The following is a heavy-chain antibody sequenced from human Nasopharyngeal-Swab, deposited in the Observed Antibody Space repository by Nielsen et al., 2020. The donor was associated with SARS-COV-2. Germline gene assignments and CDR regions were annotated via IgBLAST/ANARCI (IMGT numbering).Heavy chain of an antibody. D-gene: IGHD2-2*01. CDR2: INGGNGNT. CDR3: ADLGYCSSTSCFQH. J-gene: IGHJ1*01. V-gene: IGHV1-3*01. Sequence: ASVKVSCKASGYTFTSYAMHWVRQAPGQRLEWMGWINGGNGNTKYSQKFQGRVTITRDTSASTAYMELSSLRSEDTAVYYCADLGYCSSTSCFQHWGQGTLVTVSS. CDR1: GYTFTSYA.